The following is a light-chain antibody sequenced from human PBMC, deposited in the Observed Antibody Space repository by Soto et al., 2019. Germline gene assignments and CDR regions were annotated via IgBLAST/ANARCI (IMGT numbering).Light chain of an antibody. V-gene: IGKV3-15*01. J-gene: IGKJ1*01. CDR2: GAS. Sequence: EILMTQSPATLSVSPGERATLSCRASQSVSSNLAWYQQKPGQAPRLLIYGASTRATGIPASLSGSGSGTEFTLTISSMQSEDFAVYYCQQYGRSPTFGHGTKVDIK. CDR1: QSVSSN. CDR3: QQYGRSPT.